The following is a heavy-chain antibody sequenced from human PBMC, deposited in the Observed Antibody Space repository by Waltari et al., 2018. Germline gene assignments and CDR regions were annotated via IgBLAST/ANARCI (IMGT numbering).Heavy chain of an antibody. J-gene: IGHJ4*02. CDR1: GYSISSSNW. CDR3: ARIVSSGYYGSYFDY. D-gene: IGHD3-22*01. CDR2: IYYSGSN. V-gene: IGHV4-28*01. Sequence: QVQLQESGPGLVKPSDTLSLTCAVSGYSISSSNWWAWIRQPPGKGLEWIGYIYYSGSNYYNPSLKSRVTMSVDTSKNQFSLKLSSVTAVDTAVYYCARIVSSGYYGSYFDYWGQGTLVTVSS.